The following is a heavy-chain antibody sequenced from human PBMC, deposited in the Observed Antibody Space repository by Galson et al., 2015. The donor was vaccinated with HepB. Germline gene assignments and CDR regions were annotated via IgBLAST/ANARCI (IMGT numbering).Heavy chain of an antibody. CDR3: ARGGVVSYYYGMDV. D-gene: IGHD4-23*01. Sequence: SETLSLTCTVSGGSVSSGSYYWSWIRQPPGKGLEWIGYIYYSGSTNYNPSLKSRVTISVDTSKNQFSLKLSSVTAADTAVYYCARGGVVSYYYGMDVWGQGTTVTVSS. V-gene: IGHV4-61*01. CDR2: IYYSGST. CDR1: GGSVSSGSYY. J-gene: IGHJ6*02.